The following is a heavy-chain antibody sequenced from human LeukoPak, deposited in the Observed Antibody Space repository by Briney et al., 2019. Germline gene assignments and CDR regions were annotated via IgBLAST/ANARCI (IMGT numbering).Heavy chain of an antibody. V-gene: IGHV3-49*03. Sequence: GGSLRLSCTASGFTFGDYAMSWFRQAPGKGLEWVGFIRSKAYGGTTEYAASVKGRFTISRDDSKSIAYLQMNSLKTEDTAVYYCTSLFYGSGSREGYWGQGTLVSVSS. CDR2: IRSKAYGGTT. D-gene: IGHD3-10*01. CDR3: TSLFYGSGSREGY. J-gene: IGHJ4*02. CDR1: GFTFGDYA.